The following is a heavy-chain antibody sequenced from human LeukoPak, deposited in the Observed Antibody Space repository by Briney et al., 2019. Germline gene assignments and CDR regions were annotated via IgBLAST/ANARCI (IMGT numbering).Heavy chain of an antibody. Sequence: QPGGSLRLSCAASGFTVSSNYMSWVRQAPGKGLEWGSVIYSGGRTYYEDSVKGRLTISRENSKNTLYLQMNSLRAEDTAVYYCARQDPSVRGSYYFDYWGQGTLVTVSS. J-gene: IGHJ4*02. V-gene: IGHV3-53*01. CDR2: IYSGGRT. D-gene: IGHD2-2*01. CDR1: GFTVSSNY. CDR3: ARQDPSVRGSYYFDY.